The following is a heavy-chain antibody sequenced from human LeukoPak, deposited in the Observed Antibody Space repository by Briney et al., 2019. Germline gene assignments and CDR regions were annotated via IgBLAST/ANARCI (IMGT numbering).Heavy chain of an antibody. J-gene: IGHJ4*02. Sequence: GGSLRLSCAASGFTVSSNYMSWVRQAPGKGPEWVSVIYSGGSTYYADSVKGRFTISRDNSKNTLYLQMTRLRAEDTAMYYCARDSVAVAGRDYWGQGTLVTVSS. CDR1: GFTVSSNY. D-gene: IGHD6-13*01. CDR2: IYSGGST. CDR3: ARDSVAVAGRDY. V-gene: IGHV3-53*01.